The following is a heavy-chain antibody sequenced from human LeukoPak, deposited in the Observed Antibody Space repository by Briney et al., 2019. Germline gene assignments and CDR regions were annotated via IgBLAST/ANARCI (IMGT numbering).Heavy chain of an antibody. Sequence: SETLSLTCAVSGDSISGYYWSWIRQPPGKGLEWIGYIYYSGSTNYNPSLDGRVTISVDTSKKQFSLRVSSVTAADTAVYYCARALMATIEYWGQGTLVTVSS. CDR1: GDSISGYY. V-gene: IGHV4-59*01. CDR3: ARALMATIEY. D-gene: IGHD5-24*01. J-gene: IGHJ4*02. CDR2: IYYSGST.